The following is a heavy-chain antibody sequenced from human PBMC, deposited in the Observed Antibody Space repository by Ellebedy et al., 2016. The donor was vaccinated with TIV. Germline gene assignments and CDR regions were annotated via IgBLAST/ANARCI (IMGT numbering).Heavy chain of an antibody. V-gene: IGHV3-23*01. CDR1: GLTFSSHA. CDR3: ARDPVGVGPAFDV. Sequence: PGGSLRLSCAASGLTFSSHAMSWVRQAPGKGLEWVSSFTESGGNTYYADSVKGRFTISRDNSKDTLFLQMNSLRAEDTDIYFCARDPVGVGPAFDVWGQGTMVTVSS. CDR2: FTESGGNT. J-gene: IGHJ3*01. D-gene: IGHD4-23*01.